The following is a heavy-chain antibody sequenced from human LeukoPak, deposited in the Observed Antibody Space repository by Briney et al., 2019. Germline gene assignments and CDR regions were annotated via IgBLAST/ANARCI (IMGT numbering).Heavy chain of an antibody. V-gene: IGHV3-74*01. CDR3: ARVVDTHFDY. CDR2: IKSDGSTT. D-gene: IGHD5-18*01. J-gene: IGHJ4*02. Sequence: GGSLRLSCAASGFTFSSHWMHWVRQAPGKGLVWVSRIKSDGSTTTYADSVKGRFTISRDNAKNTLYLQMNSLRAEDTAVYYCARVVDTHFDYWGQGTLVTVSS. CDR1: GFTFSSHW.